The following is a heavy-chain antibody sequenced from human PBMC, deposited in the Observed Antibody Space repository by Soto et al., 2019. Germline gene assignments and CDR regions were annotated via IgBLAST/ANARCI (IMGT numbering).Heavy chain of an antibody. Sequence: ASVKVSCKASGYTFTSYGISWVRQAPGQGLEWMGWISAYNGNTNYAQKLQGRVTMTTDTSTSTAYMELRSLRSDDTAVYYCARDRAVAGLFSYYGMDVWGQGTTVTVS. D-gene: IGHD6-19*01. CDR3: ARDRAVAGLFSYYGMDV. V-gene: IGHV1-18*04. CDR1: GYTFTSYG. CDR2: ISAYNGNT. J-gene: IGHJ6*02.